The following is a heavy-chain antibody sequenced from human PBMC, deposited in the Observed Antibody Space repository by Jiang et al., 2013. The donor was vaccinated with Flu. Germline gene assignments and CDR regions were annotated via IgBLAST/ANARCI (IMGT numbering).Heavy chain of an antibody. Sequence: AMNWVRQTAGKGLEWVSSISVGGGSTYYADSVKGRFTISRDSSKSTLYLQMNNLRAEDTAIYYCAKVEIMDDSSGLYYFDYWGQGTLVTVSS. J-gene: IGHJ4*02. CDR1: A. CDR2: ISVGGGST. CDR3: AKVEIMDDSSGLYYFDY. V-gene: IGHV3-23*01. D-gene: IGHD3-22*01.